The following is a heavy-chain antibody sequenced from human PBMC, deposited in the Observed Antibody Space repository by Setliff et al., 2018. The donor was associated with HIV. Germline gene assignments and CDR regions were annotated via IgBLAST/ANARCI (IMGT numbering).Heavy chain of an antibody. Sequence: ETLSLTCSVSGGSISSDCCYWGWIRQPPGKGLECIASIYYSGYTYSNPSLKSRVTISVDTSKNQFSLKLKSVPAADTAVYYCARRGTHGAFDIWGPGTMVTVSS. V-gene: IGHV4-39*01. CDR1: GGSISSDCCY. CDR3: ARRGTHGAFDI. J-gene: IGHJ3*02. D-gene: IGHD3-10*01. CDR2: IYYSGYT.